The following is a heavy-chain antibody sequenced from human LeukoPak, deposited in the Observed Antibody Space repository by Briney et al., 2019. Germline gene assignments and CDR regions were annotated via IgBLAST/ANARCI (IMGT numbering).Heavy chain of an antibody. D-gene: IGHD4-17*01. CDR1: GGTFSSYA. Sequence: GASVKVSCKASGGTFSSYAISWVRQAPGQGLEWMGGIIPIFGTANYAQKFQGRVTITADESTSTAYMELSSLRSEDTAVYYCARLEKTTVTTSDYWGQGTLVTVSS. CDR3: ARLEKTTVTTSDY. V-gene: IGHV1-69*13. CDR2: IIPIFGTA. J-gene: IGHJ4*02.